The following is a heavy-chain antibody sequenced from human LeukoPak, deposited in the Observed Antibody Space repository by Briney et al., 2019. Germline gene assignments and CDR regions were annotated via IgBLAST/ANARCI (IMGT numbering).Heavy chain of an antibody. Sequence: KPSETLSLTCTVSGGSLSSYYWSWIRQPAGEGLEWIGRIYTSGSTNYNPSLKSRVTMSVDTSKNQFSLTLSSVTAADTAVYYCARDPYCTNGVCLNYFDYWGQGTLVTASS. V-gene: IGHV4-4*07. J-gene: IGHJ4*02. CDR1: GGSLSSYY. CDR3: ARDPYCTNGVCLNYFDY. CDR2: IYTSGST. D-gene: IGHD2-8*01.